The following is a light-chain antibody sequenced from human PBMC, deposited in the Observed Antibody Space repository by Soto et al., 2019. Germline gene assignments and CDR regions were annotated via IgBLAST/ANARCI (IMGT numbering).Light chain of an antibody. V-gene: IGLV2-8*01. J-gene: IGLJ1*01. Sequence: QSALTQPPSASGSPGQSVPISCTGSSSDVGHSNFVSWYQQHPGKGPKLIIYEVSKRPSGVPDRFSGSKSGNTASLSVSGLQDEDEADYFCNAQADNGKHVFGTGTKLTVL. CDR3: NAQADNGKHV. CDR1: SSDVGHSNF. CDR2: EVS.